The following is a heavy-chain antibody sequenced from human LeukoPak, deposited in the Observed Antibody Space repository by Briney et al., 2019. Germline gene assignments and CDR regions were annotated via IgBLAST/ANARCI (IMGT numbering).Heavy chain of an antibody. D-gene: IGHD3-16*01. CDR3: ARDEDYDYVWGSQFDY. V-gene: IGHV3-7*01. Sequence: PGGSLRLSCAASGFTFSSYWMSWVRQAPGKGLEWVANIKQDGSEKYYVDSVKGRFTISRDNAKNSLYLQMNSLRAEDTAMYYCARDEDYDYVWGSQFDYWGQGTLVTVSS. CDR2: IKQDGSEK. J-gene: IGHJ4*02. CDR1: GFTFSSYW.